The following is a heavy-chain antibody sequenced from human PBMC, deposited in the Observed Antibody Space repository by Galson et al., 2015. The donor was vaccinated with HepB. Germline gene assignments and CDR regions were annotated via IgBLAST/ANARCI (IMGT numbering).Heavy chain of an antibody. D-gene: IGHD7-27*01. Sequence: SETLSLTCAVYGGSFSGYYWSWIRQPPGKGLEWIGEINHSGSTNYNPSLKSRVTISVDTSKNQFSLKLSSVTAADTAVYYCARGLGYWGQGTLVTVSS. CDR1: GGSFSGYY. J-gene: IGHJ4*02. CDR2: INHSGST. CDR3: ARGLGY. V-gene: IGHV4-34*01.